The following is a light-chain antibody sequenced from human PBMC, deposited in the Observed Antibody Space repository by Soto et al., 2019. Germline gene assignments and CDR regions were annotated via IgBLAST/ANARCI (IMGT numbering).Light chain of an antibody. J-gene: IGKJ1*01. V-gene: IGKV1-9*01. CDR3: QQLNSYPPE. Sequence: QLTQSPSSLSASIGDRVTITCRATQAISRYLAWYQQKPGAAPKLLIYAATTLQSGVPSRFSGGASGTEFTLTINGLQSDDFATYYCQQLNSYPPEFGQGTKVDIK. CDR1: QAISRY. CDR2: AAT.